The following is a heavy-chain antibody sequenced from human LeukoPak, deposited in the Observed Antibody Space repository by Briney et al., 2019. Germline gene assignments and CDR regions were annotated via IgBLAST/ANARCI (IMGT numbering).Heavy chain of an antibody. J-gene: IGHJ3*02. Sequence: GGSLRLSCAASGFTFSNAWMSWVRQAPGKGLEWVGRIKSKTDGGTTDYAAPVKGRFTISRDDSKNTLYLQMNSLKTEDTAVYYCTTDPGVTMIVVVLDAFDIWGQGTMVTVSS. CDR3: TTDPGVTMIVVVLDAFDI. CDR1: GFTFSNAW. D-gene: IGHD3-22*01. CDR2: IKSKTDGGTT. V-gene: IGHV3-15*01.